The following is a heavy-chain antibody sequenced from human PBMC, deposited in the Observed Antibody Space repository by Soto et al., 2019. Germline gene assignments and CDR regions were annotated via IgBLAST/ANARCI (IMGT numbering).Heavy chain of an antibody. CDR1: EFTFSTYW. V-gene: IGHV3-7*04. D-gene: IGHD3-22*01. J-gene: IGHJ3*02. CDR2: IRPDGSEK. CDR3: ARGDYYDSSGPFSDAFDI. Sequence: GGSLTLSCAASEFTFSTYWMSWVRQAPGKGLEWVANIRPDGSEKWYVDSVKGRFTISRDNAKNSLYLQMNSLRAEDTAMYYCARGDYYDSSGPFSDAFDIWGQGTMVTVS.